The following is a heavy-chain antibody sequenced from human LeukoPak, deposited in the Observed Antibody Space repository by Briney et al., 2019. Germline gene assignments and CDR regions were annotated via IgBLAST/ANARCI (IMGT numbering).Heavy chain of an antibody. CDR1: GFTFSSYG. V-gene: IGHV3-33*01. Sequence: PGRSLRLSCAASGFTFSSYGMHWVRQAPGKGLEWVAVIWYDGSNKYYADSVKGRFTISRDNSKNTLYLQMNSLRAEDTAVYYCARGGYSSSWEGVYWGQGTLVTVSS. CDR2: IWYDGSNK. D-gene: IGHD6-13*01. J-gene: IGHJ4*02. CDR3: ARGGYSSSWEGVY.